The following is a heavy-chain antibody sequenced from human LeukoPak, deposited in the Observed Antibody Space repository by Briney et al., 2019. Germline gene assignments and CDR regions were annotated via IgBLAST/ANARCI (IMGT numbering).Heavy chain of an antibody. CDR3: ARVAPSSSSGLGFEY. J-gene: IGHJ4*02. D-gene: IGHD6-6*01. CDR1: GYSISSGYY. V-gene: IGHV4-38-2*02. CDR2: IYHSGST. Sequence: PSETLSLTCTVSGYSISSGYYWGWIRQPPGKGLEWIGSIYHSGSTYYNPSLKSRVTISVDTSKNQFSLKLSSVTAADTAVYYCARVAPSSSSGLGFEYWGQGTLVTVSS.